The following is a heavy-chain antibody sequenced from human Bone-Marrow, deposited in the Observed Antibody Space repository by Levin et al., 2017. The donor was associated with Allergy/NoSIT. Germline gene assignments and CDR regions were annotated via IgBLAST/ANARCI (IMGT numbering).Heavy chain of an antibody. V-gene: IGHV4-59*01. D-gene: IGHD2-15*01. J-gene: IGHJ4*02. CDR3: ASGRSGYCSGGSCNRPFDY. Sequence: PSETLSLTCTVSGGSISSYSWSWIRQPPGKGLEWIGYIYYSGSTNYYPSLKSRVTTSVDTPTNQFSLKLSSVTAADTAVYYCASGRSGYCSGGSCNRPFDYWGQGTLVTVSS. CDR1: GGSISSYS. CDR2: IYYSGST.